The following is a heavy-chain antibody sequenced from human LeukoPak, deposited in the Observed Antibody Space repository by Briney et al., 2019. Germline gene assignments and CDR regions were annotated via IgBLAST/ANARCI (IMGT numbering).Heavy chain of an antibody. Sequence: SETLSLTCAVSGGSISSSNWWSWVRQPPGKGLEWIGEIYHSGSTYYNPTLKSRVTISVDTSKNQFSLKLSSVTAADTALYYCARSHDSSSWYFDYWGQGTLVTVSS. CDR2: IYHSGST. J-gene: IGHJ4*02. D-gene: IGHD6-13*01. V-gene: IGHV4-4*02. CDR3: ARSHDSSSWYFDY. CDR1: GGSISSSNW.